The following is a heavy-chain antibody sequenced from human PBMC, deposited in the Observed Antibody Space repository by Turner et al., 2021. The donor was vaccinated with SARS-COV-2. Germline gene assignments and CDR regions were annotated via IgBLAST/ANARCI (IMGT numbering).Heavy chain of an antibody. D-gene: IGHD1-1*01. CDR3: ARHQGSTSGYDHGMNV. CDR1: GDSISSKS. J-gene: IGHJ6*02. V-gene: IGHV4-59*08. Sequence: QVQLQESGPGLVRPSETLPLTCTVSGDSISSKSWSWIRQSPGRGLEWIGYFYKIGSIDYNPTLRSRVTISVDTSKNQLSLNLISMTAADTAVYYCARHQGSTSGYDHGMNVWGQGTAVIVSS. CDR2: FYKIGSI.